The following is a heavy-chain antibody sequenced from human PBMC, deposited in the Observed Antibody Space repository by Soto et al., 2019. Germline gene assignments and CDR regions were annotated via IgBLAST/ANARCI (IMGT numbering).Heavy chain of an antibody. J-gene: IGHJ4*02. Sequence: GGSLRLSCAASGFNFKSYAMHWVRQAPGKGLEWVAVILDDESKTFYTDSVKGRFTISRDNSKNTLYLQMNSLRAEDTAVYYCAKGGSWFDYWGQGTLVTVSS. V-gene: IGHV3-30*18. CDR3: AKGGSWFDY. D-gene: IGHD2-15*01. CDR2: ILDDESKT. CDR1: GFNFKSYA.